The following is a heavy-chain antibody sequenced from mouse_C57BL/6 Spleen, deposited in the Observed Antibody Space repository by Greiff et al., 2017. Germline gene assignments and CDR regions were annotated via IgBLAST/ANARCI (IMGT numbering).Heavy chain of an antibody. D-gene: IGHD2-2*01. CDR1: GYTFTSYW. Sequence: QVQLQQSGAELVKPGASVKLSCKASGYTFTSYWMHWVKQRPGQGLEWIGMIHPNSGSTNYNEKFKSKATLTVDKSSSTAYMQLSSLTSEDSAVYYGARGGYPSWYYYAMDYWGQGTSVTVSS. CDR3: ARGGYPSWYYYAMDY. J-gene: IGHJ4*01. V-gene: IGHV1-64*01. CDR2: IHPNSGST.